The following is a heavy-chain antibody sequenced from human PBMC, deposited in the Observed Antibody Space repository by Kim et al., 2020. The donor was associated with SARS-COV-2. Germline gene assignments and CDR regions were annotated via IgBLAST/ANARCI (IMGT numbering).Heavy chain of an antibody. J-gene: IGHJ5*02. V-gene: IGHV1-2*02. CDR1: GYIFTTNY. CDR3: TRSVYAYTDLCDP. D-gene: IGHD3-16*01. Sequence: ASVKVSCKASGYIFTTNYINWVRQAPGQGLEWIGWINPPSGGTNYAQKFEGRVTMTTDTAISTAYMELRSLSSDDTAVYYCTRSVYAYTDLCDPLAQ. CDR2: INPPSGGT.